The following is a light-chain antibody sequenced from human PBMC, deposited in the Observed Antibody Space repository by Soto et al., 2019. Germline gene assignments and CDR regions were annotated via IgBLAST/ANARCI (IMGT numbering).Light chain of an antibody. CDR3: QHYNSYSET. J-gene: IGKJ1*01. Sequence: DIQMTQSPSTLSASVGDRVTITCRASQSISGWLAWYQQKPGKAPKLLIYDASSLESGVPSRFSGSGSGTEFTLTISSLQAADFATYYCQHYNSYSETFGQGTKVDIK. CDR2: DAS. CDR1: QSISGW. V-gene: IGKV1-5*01.